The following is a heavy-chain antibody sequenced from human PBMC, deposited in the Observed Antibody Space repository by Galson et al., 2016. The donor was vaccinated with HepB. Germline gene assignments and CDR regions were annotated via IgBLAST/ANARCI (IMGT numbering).Heavy chain of an antibody. J-gene: IGHJ4*02. CDR2: INRDGSTT. V-gene: IGHV3-74*01. Sequence: SLRLSCAASGFTFSNYGMTWVRQAPGKGLVWVSRINRDGSTTNYADYVKGRFTISRDNAKNTLYLQMDSLRAEDTTVYYCARALAGSDDYWGQGTLVTVSS. CDR1: GFTFSNYG. D-gene: IGHD6-19*01. CDR3: ARALAGSDDY.